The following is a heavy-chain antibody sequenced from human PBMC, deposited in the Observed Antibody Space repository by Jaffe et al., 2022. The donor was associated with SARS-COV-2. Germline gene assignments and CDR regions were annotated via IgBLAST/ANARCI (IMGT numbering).Heavy chain of an antibody. Sequence: EVQLVESGGGLVKPGGSLRLSCAASGFTFSSYSMNWVRQAPGKGLEWVSSISSSSSYIYYADSVKGRFTISRDNAKNSLYLQMNSLRAEDTAVYYCARDGSGWYRLNFYYYGMDVWGQGTTVTVSS. CDR3: ARDGSGWYRLNFYYYGMDV. J-gene: IGHJ6*02. D-gene: IGHD6-19*01. V-gene: IGHV3-21*01. CDR1: GFTFSSYS. CDR2: ISSSSSYI.